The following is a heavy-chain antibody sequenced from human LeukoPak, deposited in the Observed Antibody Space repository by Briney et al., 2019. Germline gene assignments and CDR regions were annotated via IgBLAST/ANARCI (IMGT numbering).Heavy chain of an antibody. CDR2: IRQDGSEK. CDR1: GFTFRSYW. Sequence: PGGSLRLSCAASGFTFRSYWMSWVRQAAGRGLEWVANIRQDGSEKYYVDSVKGRFTISRDNAENSLYLQMNSLRVEDTAVYYCARDSLVIKDAFDIWGQGTMVTVSS. V-gene: IGHV3-7*01. J-gene: IGHJ3*02. D-gene: IGHD3-9*01. CDR3: ARDSLVIKDAFDI.